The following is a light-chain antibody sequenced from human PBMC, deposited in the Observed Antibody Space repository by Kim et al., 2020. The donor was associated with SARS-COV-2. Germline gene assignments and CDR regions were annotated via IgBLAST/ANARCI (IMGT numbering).Light chain of an antibody. Sequence: GQSITISCTGTSRDVGGYNYVSWYQQHPGKAPKLMIYDVTKWPSGVSSRFSGSKSGNTASLTISGLQAEDEADYYCCSYTRSSTRVFGGGTQLTVL. V-gene: IGLV2-14*03. CDR3: CSYTRSSTRV. CDR1: SRDVGGYNY. CDR2: DVT. J-gene: IGLJ3*02.